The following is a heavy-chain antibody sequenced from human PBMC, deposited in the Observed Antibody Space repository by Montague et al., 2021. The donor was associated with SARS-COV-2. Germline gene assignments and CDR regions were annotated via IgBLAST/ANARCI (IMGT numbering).Heavy chain of an antibody. J-gene: IGHJ5*02. D-gene: IGHD3-10*01. CDR2: ISSTGGST. CDR1: GFTFSSYA. V-gene: IGHV3-23*01. Sequence: SLRLSCAASGFTFSSYAMIWVRQAPGKGLEWVSTISSTGGSTYYADSVKGRFIISRDNSRNTVCMQMNNLRAEDTAVYYCAKGSTYYFASGGYPNYFDPWGQGTLVSVFS. CDR3: AKGSTYYFASGGYPNYFDP.